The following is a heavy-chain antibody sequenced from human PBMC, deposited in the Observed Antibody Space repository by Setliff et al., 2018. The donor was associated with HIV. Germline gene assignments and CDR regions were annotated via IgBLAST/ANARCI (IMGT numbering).Heavy chain of an antibody. J-gene: IGHJ4*02. Sequence: KPSETLSLTCTVSNGSISSSSYFWGWIRQPPGKGLEWIGNIFYSGSTYYNPSLKSRVLISVDTSKNQFSLKLTSVTAADTAVYYCARRRIIAGTTDFWGQGTPVT. V-gene: IGHV4-39*01. CDR1: NGSISSSSYF. D-gene: IGHD1-7*01. CDR2: IFYSGST. CDR3: ARRRIIAGTTDF.